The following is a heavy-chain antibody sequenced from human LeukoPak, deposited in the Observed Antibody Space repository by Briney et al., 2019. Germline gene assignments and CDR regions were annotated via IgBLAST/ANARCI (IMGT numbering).Heavy chain of an antibody. Sequence: GGSLRLSCAASGFTFSSYWMNWARQAPGKGLEWVASINXXGNVXXXXDSVKGRXTISRDNAKNSLYLQMSNLRAEDTAVYFCARGGGLDVWGQGATVTVSS. CDR3: ARGGGLDV. D-gene: IGHD3-16*01. J-gene: IGHJ6*02. V-gene: IGHV3-7*03. CDR2: INXXGNVX. CDR1: GFTFSSYW.